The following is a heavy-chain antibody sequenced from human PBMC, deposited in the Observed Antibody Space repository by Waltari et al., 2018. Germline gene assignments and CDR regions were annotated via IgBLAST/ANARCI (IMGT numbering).Heavy chain of an antibody. Sequence: QVQLQESGPGLVKPSETLSLTCTVPGGSISSHYWSWIRQPPGKGLEWIGYIYYSGSTNYNPSLKSRVTISVDTSKNQFSLKLSSVTAADTAVYYCAREGDSSGWFDYWGQGTLVTVSS. J-gene: IGHJ4*02. CDR2: IYYSGST. CDR3: AREGDSSGWFDY. V-gene: IGHV4-59*11. CDR1: GGSISSHY. D-gene: IGHD6-19*01.